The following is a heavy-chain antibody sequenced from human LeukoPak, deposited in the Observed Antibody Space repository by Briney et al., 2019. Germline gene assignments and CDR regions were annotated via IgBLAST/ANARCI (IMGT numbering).Heavy chain of an antibody. D-gene: IGHD6-6*01. J-gene: IGHJ4*02. CDR2: IYTSGST. CDR3: ARLRSIAARPRGYFDY. V-gene: IGHV4-4*07. Sequence: PSETLSLTCTVSGGSMSNYYWSWIRQPAGKGLEWIGRIYTSGSTHYNPSLKSRVTMSVDTSKKQFSLKLSSVTAADTAVYYCARLRSIAARPRGYFDYWGQGTLVTVSS. CDR1: GGSMSNYY.